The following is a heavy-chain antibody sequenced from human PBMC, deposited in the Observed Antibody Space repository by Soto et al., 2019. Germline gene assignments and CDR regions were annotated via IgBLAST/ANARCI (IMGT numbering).Heavy chain of an antibody. CDR1: GFTFSSYW. D-gene: IGHD2-8*01. CDR2: INRDGSST. Sequence: GGSLRLSCAASGFTFSSYWMHWVRQAPGKGLVWVSRINRDGSSTNYADSVKGRFTISRYNAKNTLYLQMNSLRAEDTAVYYCARGCSNGSCFGSFWGQGTLVTVSS. J-gene: IGHJ4*02. V-gene: IGHV3-74*01. CDR3: ARGCSNGSCFGSF.